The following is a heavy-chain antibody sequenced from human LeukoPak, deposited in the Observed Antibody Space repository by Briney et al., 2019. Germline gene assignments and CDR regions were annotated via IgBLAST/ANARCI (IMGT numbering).Heavy chain of an antibody. CDR1: GGTFSSYA. D-gene: IGHD4-17*01. Sequence: SVNVSCTASGGTFSSYAISWVRQAPGQGLEWMGGIIPIFGTANYAQKFQGRVTITADESTSTAYMELSSLRSEDTAVYYCARGLFLYGDYYYLDYWGQGTLVTVSS. CDR2: IIPIFGTA. V-gene: IGHV1-69*13. J-gene: IGHJ4*02. CDR3: ARGLFLYGDYYYLDY.